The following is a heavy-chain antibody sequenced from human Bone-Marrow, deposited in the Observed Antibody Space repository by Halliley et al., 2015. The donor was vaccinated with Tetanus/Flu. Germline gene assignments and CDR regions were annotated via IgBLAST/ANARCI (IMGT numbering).Heavy chain of an antibody. CDR2: IYYSGNT. V-gene: IGHV4-59*01. CDR3: VRDRVPNWGFDY. J-gene: IGHJ4*03. Sequence: EWIGYIYYSGNTYYNPSLKSRVPILVDTSKNQFSLTLSSVTPADTAVYYCVRDRVPNWGFDYWGQGTAVTVSA. D-gene: IGHD7-27*01.